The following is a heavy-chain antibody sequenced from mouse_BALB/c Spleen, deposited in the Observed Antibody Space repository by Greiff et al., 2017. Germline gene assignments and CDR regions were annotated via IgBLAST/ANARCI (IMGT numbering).Heavy chain of an antibody. Sequence: VQRVESGPGLVAPSQSLSITCTVSGFSLTSYGVHWVRQPPGKGLEWLGVIWAGGSTNYNSALMSRLSISKDNSKSQVFLKMNSLQTDDTAMYYCAREGGYGNYEDYAMDYWGQGTSVTVSS. J-gene: IGHJ4*01. D-gene: IGHD2-10*02. CDR1: GFSLTSYG. V-gene: IGHV2-9*02. CDR3: AREGGYGNYEDYAMDY. CDR2: IWAGGST.